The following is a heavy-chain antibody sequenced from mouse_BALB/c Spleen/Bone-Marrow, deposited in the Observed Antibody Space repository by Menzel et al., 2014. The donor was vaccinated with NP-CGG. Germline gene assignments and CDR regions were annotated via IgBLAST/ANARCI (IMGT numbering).Heavy chain of an antibody. CDR1: GFSLTIYG. V-gene: IGHV2-9*02. CDR3: AREGYDHAMDY. D-gene: IGHD2-14*01. J-gene: IGHJ4*01. Sequence: VQLVESGPGLVAPSQSLSITCTVSGFSLTIYGVHWVRQPPGKGLEWLGVSXAGGSTSYNSALLSRLTISKDISKSQVFLKMNSLQTDDTAMYYCAREGYDHAMDYWGQGTSVTVSS. CDR2: SXAGGST.